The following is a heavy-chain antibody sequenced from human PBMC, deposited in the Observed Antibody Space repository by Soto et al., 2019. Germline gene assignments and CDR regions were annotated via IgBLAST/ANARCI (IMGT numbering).Heavy chain of an antibody. Sequence: QVQLVESGGGVVQPGRSLRLSCAASGFTFSSYAMHWVRQAPGKGLEWVAVISYDGSNKYYADSVKGRFTISRDNSKNTLYLQMNSLRAEDTAVYYCARDRLGCSGGSCYSGWFDPWGQGTLVTVSS. CDR1: GFTFSSYA. CDR2: ISYDGSNK. V-gene: IGHV3-30-3*01. J-gene: IGHJ5*02. CDR3: ARDRLGCSGGSCYSGWFDP. D-gene: IGHD2-15*01.